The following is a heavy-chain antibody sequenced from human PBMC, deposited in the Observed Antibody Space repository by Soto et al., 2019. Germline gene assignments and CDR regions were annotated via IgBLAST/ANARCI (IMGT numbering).Heavy chain of an antibody. CDR3: ASLSSFRVDY. Sequence: GGSLRLSCAASGFTFSSYSMNWVRQAPGKGLEWVSYISSSSSTIYYADSVKGRFTISRDNAKNSLYLQMNSLRAEDTAVYYCASLSSFRVDYWGQGTLVTISS. CDR2: ISSSSSTI. J-gene: IGHJ4*02. V-gene: IGHV3-48*01. CDR1: GFTFSSYS. D-gene: IGHD3-10*01.